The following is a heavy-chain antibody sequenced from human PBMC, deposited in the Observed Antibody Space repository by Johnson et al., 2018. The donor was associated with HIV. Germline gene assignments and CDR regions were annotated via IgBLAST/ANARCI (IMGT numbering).Heavy chain of an antibody. CDR2: ISGSDHST. V-gene: IGHV3-23*04. Sequence: VQLVESGGGVVQPGRSLRLSCAASGFTFSSNDMKWVRQAPGKGLEWVSPISGSDHSTYYADSVRGRFTISRENARNSLYLQMNSLRAGDTAVYYCARENWGAFDIWGQGTMVTVSS. J-gene: IGHJ3*02. CDR1: GFTFSSND. D-gene: IGHD7-27*01. CDR3: ARENWGAFDI.